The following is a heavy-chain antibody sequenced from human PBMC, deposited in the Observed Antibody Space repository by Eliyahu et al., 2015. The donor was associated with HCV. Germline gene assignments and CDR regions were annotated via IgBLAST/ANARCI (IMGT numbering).Heavy chain of an antibody. CDR3: ARDPALDV. J-gene: IGHJ6*02. CDR1: GFTFSSYS. Sequence: EVQLVESXGGLVQPGGSLRLSCAASGFTFSSYSMNWVRQAPGKGLEWXSYISSGSSTIYYADSVKGRFTISRDNAKNSLYLLMNSLRAEDTAVYYCARDPALDVWGQGTTVTVSS. CDR2: ISSGSSTI. V-gene: IGHV3-48*01.